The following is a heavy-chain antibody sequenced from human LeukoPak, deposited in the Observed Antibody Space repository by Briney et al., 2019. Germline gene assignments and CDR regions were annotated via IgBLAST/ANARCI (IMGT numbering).Heavy chain of an antibody. J-gene: IGHJ4*02. CDR3: ARDSDRDYFDY. V-gene: IGHV3-33*01. CDR1: RFTFSSYG. CDR2: IWYDGSNK. Sequence: VGCLRVSCAPPRFTFSSYGTYSVRQSPGKGLWWVAAIWYDGSNKYYADSVKGRFTISRDNSKNTLYLQMNSLRAEDTAVYYCARDSDRDYFDYWGQGTLVTVSS.